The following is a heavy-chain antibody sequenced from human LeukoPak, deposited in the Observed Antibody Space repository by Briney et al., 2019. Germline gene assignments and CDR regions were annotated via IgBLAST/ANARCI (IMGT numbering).Heavy chain of an antibody. CDR3: TTPNEGNWFDP. D-gene: IGHD2-8*01. J-gene: IGHJ5*02. CDR1: GLTFSDSA. V-gene: IGHV3-73*01. CDR2: IRDKGYGHAT. Sequence: GGSLRLSCAASGLTFSDSAIRWVRQASGKGLEWVGRIRDKGYGHATAYAASVKGTFTLSRDDSRNTAYLQMDSLKTEDTALYYCTTPNEGNWFDPWGQGTLVTVSS.